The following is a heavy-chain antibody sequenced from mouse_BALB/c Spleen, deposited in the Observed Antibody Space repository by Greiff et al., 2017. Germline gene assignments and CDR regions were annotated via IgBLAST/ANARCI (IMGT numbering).Heavy chain of an antibody. Sequence: DVKLVESGGGLVKPGGSLKLSCAASGFTFSSYAMSWVRQTPEKRLEWVASISSGGSTYYPDSVKGRFTISRDNARNILYLQMSSLRSEDTAMYYCARVLLSFAYWGQGTLVTVSA. J-gene: IGHJ3*01. CDR1: GFTFSSYA. V-gene: IGHV5-6-5*01. D-gene: IGHD2-1*01. CDR3: ARVLLSFAY. CDR2: ISSGGST.